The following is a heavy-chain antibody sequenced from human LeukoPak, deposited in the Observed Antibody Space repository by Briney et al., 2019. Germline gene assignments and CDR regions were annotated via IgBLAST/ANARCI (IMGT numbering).Heavy chain of an antibody. V-gene: IGHV3-74*01. Sequence: PGGSLRLSCAASGFTLRSYWMHWVRQVPGKGLVWVSRVNGDGTTTTYADSVKGRFAVSRDNAENTLYLQMNSLRAEDTAVYYCARGPRYSFGSAFDYWGQGTLVTVSS. CDR1: GFTLRSYW. CDR3: ARGPRYSFGSAFDY. CDR2: VNGDGTTT. J-gene: IGHJ4*02. D-gene: IGHD5-18*01.